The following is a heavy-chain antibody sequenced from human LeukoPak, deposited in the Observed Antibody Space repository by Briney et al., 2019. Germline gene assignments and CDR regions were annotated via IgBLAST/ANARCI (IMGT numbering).Heavy chain of an antibody. D-gene: IGHD1-26*01. J-gene: IGHJ4*02. CDR3: AKVMGATISYHNFDY. CDR1: QFIFSTYA. V-gene: IGHV3-23*01. Sequence: GGSLRLSCAASQFIFSTYAMSWVRQPPGKGLEWVSGITSSGGSSYYADSVRGRFTISRGNSKNTLSLQMNSLRAEDTAVYYCAKVMGATISYHNFDYWGQGTLVTVSS. CDR2: ITSSGGSS.